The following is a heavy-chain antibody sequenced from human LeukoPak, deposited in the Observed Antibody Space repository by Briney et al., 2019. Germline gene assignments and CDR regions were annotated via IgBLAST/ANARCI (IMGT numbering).Heavy chain of an antibody. V-gene: IGHV4-59*01. CDR3: ATAQDYGSGSYYSSHFDY. J-gene: IGHJ4*02. D-gene: IGHD3-10*01. CDR1: GGSISSYY. Sequence: SETLSLTCTVSGGSISSYYWSWIRQPPGKGLEWIGYIYYSGSTNYNPSLKSRVTISVDTSKTQFSLKLSSVTAADTAVYFCATAQDYGSGSYYSSHFDYWGQGTLVTVSS. CDR2: IYYSGST.